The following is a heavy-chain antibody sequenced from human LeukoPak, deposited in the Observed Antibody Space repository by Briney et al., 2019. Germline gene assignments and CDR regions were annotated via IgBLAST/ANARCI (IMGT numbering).Heavy chain of an antibody. D-gene: IGHD6-13*01. CDR2: IYPGDSDT. V-gene: IGHV5-51*01. CDR1: GYTFTSYW. J-gene: IGHJ4*02. Sequence: GESLKISCKVSGYTFTSYWIGWVRQMPGKGLEWMGIIYPGDSDTRYSPSFQGQVTISADKSITTAYLQWSSLKASDTAMYYCARHVREGYSSSWYDYWGQGTLVTVSS. CDR3: ARHVREGYSSSWYDY.